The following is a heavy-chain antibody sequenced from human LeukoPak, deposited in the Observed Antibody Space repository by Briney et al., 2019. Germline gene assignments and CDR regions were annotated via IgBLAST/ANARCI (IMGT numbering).Heavy chain of an antibody. CDR3: AKGVYGSGSYPLDFDY. CDR2: ISGSGGST. V-gene: IGHV3-23*01. D-gene: IGHD3-10*01. J-gene: IGHJ4*02. CDR1: GFTFSRYA. Sequence: GGSLRLSCAASGFTFSRYAMSWVRQAPGKGLEWVSAISGSGGSTYYADSVKGRFTISRDNSKNTLYLQMNSLRAEDTAVYYCAKGVYGSGSYPLDFDYWGQGTLVTVSS.